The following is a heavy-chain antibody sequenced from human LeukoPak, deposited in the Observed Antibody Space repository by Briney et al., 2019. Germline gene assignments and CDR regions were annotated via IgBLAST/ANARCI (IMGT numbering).Heavy chain of an antibody. D-gene: IGHD2-2*02. Sequence: ASVKVSCKASGYTFTSYAMNWVRQAPGQGLEWMGWINTNTGNPTYAQGFTGRFVFSLDTSVSTAYLQISSLKAEDTAVYYCARGYCNSTSCYIDDYYYYGMDVWGQGTTVTVSS. CDR3: ARGYCNSTSCYIDDYYYYGMDV. V-gene: IGHV7-4-1*02. CDR1: GYTFTSYA. J-gene: IGHJ6*02. CDR2: INTNTGNP.